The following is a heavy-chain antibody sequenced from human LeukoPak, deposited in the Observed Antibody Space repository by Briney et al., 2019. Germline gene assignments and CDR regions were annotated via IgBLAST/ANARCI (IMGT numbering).Heavy chain of an antibody. D-gene: IGHD6-19*01. CDR2: MSPNSGNT. Sequence: ASVKVSCKASGYTFTTYEIYWVRQATGQGLEWVGWMSPNSGNTVYAQKFQGRVTITRNISISTVYLELSSLRSEDTAVYYCARFAVHRRLTVAGQFGLDYWGQGTLVTVSS. CDR3: ARFAVHRRLTVAGQFGLDY. CDR1: GYTFTTYE. J-gene: IGHJ4*02. V-gene: IGHV1-8*03.